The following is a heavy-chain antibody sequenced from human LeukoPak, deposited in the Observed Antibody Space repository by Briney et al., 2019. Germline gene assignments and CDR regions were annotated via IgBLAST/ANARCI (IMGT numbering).Heavy chain of an antibody. Sequence: SETLSLTCTVSGGSISSGSYYWSWIRRPAGKGLEWIGRIYTSGSTNYNPSLKSRVTISVDPSKNQFSLKLSSVTAADTAVYYCARVMVVTTPAYYYYMDVWGKGTTVTVSS. D-gene: IGHD4/OR15-4a*01. V-gene: IGHV4-61*02. CDR1: GGSISSGSYY. J-gene: IGHJ6*03. CDR2: IYTSGST. CDR3: ARVMVVTTPAYYYYMDV.